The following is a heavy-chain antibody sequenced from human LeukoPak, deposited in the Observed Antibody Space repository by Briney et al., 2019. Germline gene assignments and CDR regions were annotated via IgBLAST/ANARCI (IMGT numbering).Heavy chain of an antibody. CDR1: GGSISSGDYY. J-gene: IGHJ4*02. CDR3: ARGIYGDYPIDY. V-gene: IGHV4-30-4*01. D-gene: IGHD4-17*01. Sequence: SETLSLTCTVSGGSISSGDYYWSWIRQPPGKGLEWIGYIYYSGSTYYNPSLKSRVTISVDTSKNQFSLKLSSVTAADTAVYYCARGIYGDYPIDYWGQGTLVTVFS. CDR2: IYYSGST.